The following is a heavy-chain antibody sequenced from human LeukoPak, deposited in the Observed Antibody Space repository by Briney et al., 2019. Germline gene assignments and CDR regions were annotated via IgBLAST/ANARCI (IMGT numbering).Heavy chain of an antibody. CDR1: GYSISRTYY. Sequence: SETLSLTCTVSGYSISRTYYWGWIRQPPEKGLEWIGNIFHSGSTYYNPSLKSRVTISVDSSKNQFSLKLNSVTAADTAVYYCARVDYCSTTSCPMVWAYFDYWGQGTLVTVSS. V-gene: IGHV4-38-2*02. J-gene: IGHJ4*02. D-gene: IGHD2-2*01. CDR2: IFHSGST. CDR3: ARVDYCSTTSCPMVWAYFDY.